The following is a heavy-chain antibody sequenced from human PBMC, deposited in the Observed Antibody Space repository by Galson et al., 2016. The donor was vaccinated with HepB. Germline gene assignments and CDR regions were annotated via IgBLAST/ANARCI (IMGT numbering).Heavy chain of an antibody. D-gene: IGHD6-19*01. Sequence: TLSLTCTVSGGSVSSGGNYWTWIRQYPRKGLEWIGYIYYSGSTYYNPSLNSRVTISLATSKNQFSLNVSSVTAADTAVYYCAIGGRRRQWLALDSGMDVWGQGTTVTVSS. J-gene: IGHJ6*02. V-gene: IGHV4-31*03. CDR1: GGSVSSGGNY. CDR2: IYYSGST. CDR3: AIGGRRRQWLALDSGMDV.